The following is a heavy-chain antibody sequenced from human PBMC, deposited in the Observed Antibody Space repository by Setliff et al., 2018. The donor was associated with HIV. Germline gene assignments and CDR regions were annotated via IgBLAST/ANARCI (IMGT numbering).Heavy chain of an antibody. CDR2: ISTYSDET. V-gene: IGHV1-18*01. CDR3: ARDRLTAGKYCSDSRCDDAFDV. D-gene: IGHD2-15*01. Sequence: ASVKVSCKASGDTFSNSALTWVRQAPGQGLEWMGWISTYSDETSYSQNLQGRLTMTTDTSTYTAFMELRSLKSDDTAVYYCARDRLTAGKYCSDSRCDDAFDVWGPGTMVTVSS. CDR1: GDTFSNSA. J-gene: IGHJ3*01.